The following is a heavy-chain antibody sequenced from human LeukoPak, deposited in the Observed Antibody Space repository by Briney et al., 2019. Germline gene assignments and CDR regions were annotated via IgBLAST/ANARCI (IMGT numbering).Heavy chain of an antibody. CDR3: ARVEPAYYYGMDV. CDR1: GYTFTGYY. D-gene: IGHD1-14*01. J-gene: IGHJ6*02. Sequence: ASVKVSCKASGYTFTGYYMHWVRQAPGQGLEWMGWINPNSGGTNYAQKFQGWVTMTRDTSISTAYMELSRLRSDDTAVYYCARVEPAYYYGMDVWGQGTTVTVSS. V-gene: IGHV1-2*04. CDR2: INPNSGGT.